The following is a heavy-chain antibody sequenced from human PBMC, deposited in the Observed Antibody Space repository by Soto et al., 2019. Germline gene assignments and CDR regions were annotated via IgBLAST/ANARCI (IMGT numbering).Heavy chain of an antibody. CDR3: ARDWSYSYPS. CDR1: GLVASGLNFGNTW. D-gene: IGHD5-18*01. V-gene: IGHV3-74*01. J-gene: IGHJ4*02. CDR2: INSDGTTT. Sequence: EVQLVESGGGLVQPGGSLRLSSVASGLVASGLNFGNTWMHWVRQPPGKGLVWVSYINSDGTTTTYADSVKGRFTISRDNAKNTVFLQMDNLRVEDTAVYYCARDWSYSYPSWGQGTLVTVSS.